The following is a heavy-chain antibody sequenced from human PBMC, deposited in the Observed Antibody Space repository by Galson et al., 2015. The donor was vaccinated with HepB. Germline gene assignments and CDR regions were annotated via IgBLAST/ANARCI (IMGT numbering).Heavy chain of an antibody. D-gene: IGHD6-13*01. J-gene: IGHJ4*02. V-gene: IGHV3-21*01. CDR2: ISSSSSYI. CDR1: GFTFSSYS. CDR3: ARVPIGQLEYYFDY. Sequence: SLRLSCAASGFTFSSYSMNWVRQAPGKGLEWVSSISSSSSYIYYADSVKGRFTISRDNAKNSLYLQMNSLRAEDTAVYYCARVPIGQLEYYFDYWGQGTLVTVSS.